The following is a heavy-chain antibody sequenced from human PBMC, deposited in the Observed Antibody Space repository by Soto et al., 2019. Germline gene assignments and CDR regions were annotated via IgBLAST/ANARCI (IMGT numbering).Heavy chain of an antibody. Sequence: QVQLVQSGAEVKNPGASVRVSCKASGYTFTTYDIHWVRQAPGLGLEWMGIITPGGGITSYAQKFKGRITMTRDTSTSTVYMELSSLRSEDTAMYYCAKVLSELVPRYFDTWGQGTLVTVSS. CDR3: AKVLSELVPRYFDT. V-gene: IGHV1-46*01. CDR2: ITPGGGIT. CDR1: GYTFTTYD. D-gene: IGHD6-13*01. J-gene: IGHJ4*02.